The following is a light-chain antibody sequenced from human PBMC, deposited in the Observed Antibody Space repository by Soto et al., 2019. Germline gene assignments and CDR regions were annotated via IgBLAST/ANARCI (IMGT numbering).Light chain of an antibody. J-gene: IGLJ7*01. CDR2: EVS. V-gene: IGLV2-14*01. Sequence: QSALTQPASVSGSPGQSIIISCTGTSSDVDTYKYVSWYQQHPGKAPKLMIYEVSHRPSGVSDRFSGSKSGNTASLTISGLQAEDEADHYCCSYAGSTTRVLFGGGTQLTVL. CDR1: SSDVDTYKY. CDR3: CSYAGSTTRVL.